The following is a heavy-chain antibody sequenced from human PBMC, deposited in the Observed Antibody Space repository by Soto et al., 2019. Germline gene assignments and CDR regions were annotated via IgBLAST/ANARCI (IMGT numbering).Heavy chain of an antibody. D-gene: IGHD3-22*01. CDR3: ARDSYYYDSSGYYEPDY. CDR1: GYTFTSYG. J-gene: IGHJ4*02. CDR2: ISAYNGNT. Sequence: QVQLVQSGAEVKKPGASVKVSCKASGYTFTSYGIIWVRQAPGQGLEWMGWISAYNGNTNYAQKLQGRVTMTTDTSTSTAYMELRSLRSDDTAVYYCARDSYYYDSSGYYEPDYWGQGTLVTVSS. V-gene: IGHV1-18*01.